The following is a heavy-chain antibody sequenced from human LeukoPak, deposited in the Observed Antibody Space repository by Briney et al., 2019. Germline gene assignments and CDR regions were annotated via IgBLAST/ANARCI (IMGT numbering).Heavy chain of an antibody. CDR3: AKDFWSGYAYYFDY. J-gene: IGHJ4*02. D-gene: IGHD3-3*01. CDR2: IRYDGSNK. Sequence: GGSLRLSCAASGFTFSSYGMHWVRQAPGKGLEWVAFIRYDGSNKYYADSVKGRFTISGDNSKNTLYLQMNSLRAEDTAVYYCAKDFWSGYAYYFDYWGQGTLVTVSS. V-gene: IGHV3-30*02. CDR1: GFTFSSYG.